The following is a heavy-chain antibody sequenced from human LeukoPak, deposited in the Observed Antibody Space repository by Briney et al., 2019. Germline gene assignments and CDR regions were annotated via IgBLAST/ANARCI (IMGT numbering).Heavy chain of an antibody. V-gene: IGHV3-7*01. D-gene: IGHD6-19*01. CDR3: ASFRITVAGRTGLDY. Sequence: TGGSLRLSCAASGFTFSNYWMSWVRQAPGKGLEWGANIKQDGREKYYVDSVKGRFTISRDNAKNSLYLQMNSLRAEDTAVYYCASFRITVAGRTGLDYWGQGTLVTVSS. CDR2: IKQDGREK. CDR1: GFTFSNYW. J-gene: IGHJ4*02.